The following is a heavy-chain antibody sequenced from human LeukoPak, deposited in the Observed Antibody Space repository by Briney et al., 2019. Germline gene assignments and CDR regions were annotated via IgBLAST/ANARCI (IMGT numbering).Heavy chain of an antibody. CDR2: ISYDGSNK. J-gene: IGHJ4*02. D-gene: IGHD2-2*01. Sequence: GGSLRLSCAASGFTFSSYGMHWVRQAPGKGLEWVAVISYDGSNKYYADSVKGRFTISRDNSKNTLYLQMNSLRAEDTAVYYCAKEILGYCSSTSCSSFDYWGQGTLVTVSS. CDR1: GFTFSSYG. V-gene: IGHV3-30*18. CDR3: AKEILGYCSSTSCSSFDY.